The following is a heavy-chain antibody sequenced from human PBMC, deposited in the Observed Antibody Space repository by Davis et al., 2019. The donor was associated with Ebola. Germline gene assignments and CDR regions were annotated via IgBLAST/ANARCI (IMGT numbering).Heavy chain of an antibody. CDR1: GGSVSSGSYY. Sequence: MPSETLSLTCTVSGGSVSSGSYYWSWIRQPPEKGLEWVGYIYYSGSTNCNPSLKSRVTISVDTSKNQFSLKLSPVTAADTAVYYCARMCIVVVPAAIPPAYYYYGMDVWGQGTTVTVSS. J-gene: IGHJ6*02. CDR3: ARMCIVVVPAAIPPAYYYYGMDV. D-gene: IGHD2-2*01. CDR2: IYYSGST. V-gene: IGHV4-61*01.